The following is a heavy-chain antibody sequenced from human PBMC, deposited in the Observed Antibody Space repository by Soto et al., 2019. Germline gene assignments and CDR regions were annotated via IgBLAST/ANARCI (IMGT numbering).Heavy chain of an antibody. V-gene: IGHV4-31*03. CDR1: GGSISSGGYY. D-gene: IGHD6-13*01. CDR2: IYYSGST. Sequence: SETLSLTCTVSGGSISSGGYYWSWIRQHPGKGLEWIGYIYYSGSTYYNPSLKSRVTISVDTSKNQFSLKLSSVTAADTAVYYWAREGSYSSSWEFDPWGQGTLVTVSS. CDR3: AREGSYSSSWEFDP. J-gene: IGHJ5*02.